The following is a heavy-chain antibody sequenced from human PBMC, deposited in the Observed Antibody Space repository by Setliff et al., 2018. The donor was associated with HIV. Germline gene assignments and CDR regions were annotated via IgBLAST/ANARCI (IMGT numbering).Heavy chain of an antibody. J-gene: IGHJ4*02. CDR2: INTNTGNP. Sequence: ASVKVSCKASGYTFTSYAMNWVRQAPGQGLEWMGWINTNTGNPTYAQGFSGRFVFSLDTSVSTAYLQISSLKAEDTAVYYCARHYYDSSGYSGDFDYWGQGTLVTVSS. CDR1: GYTFTSYA. V-gene: IGHV7-4-1*02. CDR3: ARHYYDSSGYSGDFDY. D-gene: IGHD3-22*01.